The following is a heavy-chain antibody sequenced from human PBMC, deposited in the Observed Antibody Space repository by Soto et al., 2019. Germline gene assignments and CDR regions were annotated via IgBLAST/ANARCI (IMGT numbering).Heavy chain of an antibody. Sequence: QSQGKGLEWIGEINNVGSTNCNPSLRSRVTLSVDTSKNQFSLKLYSVTAADAAVYYCAIGGYEY. V-gene: IGHV4-34*01. J-gene: IGHJ1*01. D-gene: IGHD5-12*01. CDR2: INNVGST. CDR3: AIGGYEY.